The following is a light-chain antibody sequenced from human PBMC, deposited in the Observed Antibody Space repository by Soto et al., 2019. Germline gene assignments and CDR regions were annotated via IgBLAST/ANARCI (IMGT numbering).Light chain of an antibody. Sequence: DIQMTQSPSTLSASVGDRVTITCRASQSISSWLAWYQQKPGEAPKVLIYKASRLESGVPSRFSGSGFGTEFTLTISSLQPDDFATYFCQQYNRYWTFGKGTKVEIK. V-gene: IGKV1-5*03. J-gene: IGKJ1*01. CDR2: KAS. CDR1: QSISSW. CDR3: QQYNRYWT.